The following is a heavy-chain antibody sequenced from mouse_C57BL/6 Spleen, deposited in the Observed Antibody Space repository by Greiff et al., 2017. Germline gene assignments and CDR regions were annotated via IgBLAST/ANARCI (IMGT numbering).Heavy chain of an antibody. CDR2: ISDGGSYT. V-gene: IGHV5-4*01. CDR3: ARDPYGGSPAWFAY. CDR1: GFTFSSYA. Sequence: EVQRVESGGGLVKPGGSLKLSCAASGFTFSSYAMSWVRQTPEKRLEWVATISDGGSYTYYPDNVKGRFTISRDNAKNNLYLQMSHLKSEDTAMYYCARDPYGGSPAWFAYWGQGTLVTVSA. D-gene: IGHD1-1*01. J-gene: IGHJ3*01.